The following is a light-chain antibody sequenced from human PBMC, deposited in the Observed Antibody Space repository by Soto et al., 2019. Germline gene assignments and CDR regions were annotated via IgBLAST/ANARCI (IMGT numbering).Light chain of an antibody. V-gene: IGKV3-20*01. Sequence: EIVLTQSPGTLSLSPGERATLSCRASQSVSSSYLAWYQQKPGQAPRLLIYGAPTRATGIPARFSGSGSGTDFTLTISSLQSEDFAVYYCQQYNYSPTFGQGTKWIS. CDR2: GAP. J-gene: IGKJ1*01. CDR1: QSVSSSY. CDR3: QQYNYSPT.